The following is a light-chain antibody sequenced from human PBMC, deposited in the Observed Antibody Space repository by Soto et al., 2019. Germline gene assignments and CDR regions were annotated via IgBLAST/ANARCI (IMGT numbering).Light chain of an antibody. CDR2: GAS. J-gene: IGKJ5*01. Sequence: EIVMTQSPDTLSVSPGERATLSYRASQSVSDRVVWYQQKPGQAPRRLIFGASSRATGIPDRFSGSGPGTEFTLTISSLQSEDFAVYYCQQYNNWPPITFGQGTRLEIK. V-gene: IGKV3D-15*01. CDR3: QQYNNWPPIT. CDR1: QSVSDR.